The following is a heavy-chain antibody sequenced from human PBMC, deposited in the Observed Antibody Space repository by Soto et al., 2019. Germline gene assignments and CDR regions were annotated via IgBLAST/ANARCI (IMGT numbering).Heavy chain of an antibody. CDR2: IYYSGST. V-gene: IGHV4-59*08. J-gene: IGHJ4*02. CDR1: GGSISSDY. Sequence: QVQLQESGPGLVKPSETLSLTCTVSGGSISSDYWSWIRQPPGKGLEWMGYIYYSGSTNYNRSLKSRVTISVETSKNQFSLTLSSVTVADPDVYSCARHHDSGGQGTLVTVSA. CDR3: ARHHDS.